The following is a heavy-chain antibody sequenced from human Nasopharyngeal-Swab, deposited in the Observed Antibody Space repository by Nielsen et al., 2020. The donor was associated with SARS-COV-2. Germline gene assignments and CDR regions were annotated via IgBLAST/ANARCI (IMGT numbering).Heavy chain of an antibody. V-gene: IGHV5-51*01. CDR3: TRGIDFDY. CDR2: IYPGYSDT. CDR1: GYIFPAYW. J-gene: IGHJ4*02. Sequence: GESLKISCTGSGYIFPAYWIAWVRQLPGKGLEWLGIIYPGYSDTTYSPSLQGRVTLSADKSINTAYLQWSSLQASDTGIYYCTRGIDFDYWGQGTLVTVSS.